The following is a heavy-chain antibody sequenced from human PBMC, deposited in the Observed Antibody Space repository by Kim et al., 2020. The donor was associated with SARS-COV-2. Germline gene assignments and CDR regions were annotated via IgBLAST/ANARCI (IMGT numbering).Heavy chain of an antibody. CDR2: IYYSGST. J-gene: IGHJ6*02. Sequence: SETLSLTCTVSGGSISSYYWIWIRQPPGKGLEWIGYIYYSGSTNYNPSLKSRVTISVDTSKNQFSLKLSSVTAADTAVYYCARDEKLSQYSSGWYHYYYGMDVWGQGTTVTVSS. D-gene: IGHD6-19*01. CDR1: GGSISSYY. CDR3: ARDEKLSQYSSGWYHYYYGMDV. V-gene: IGHV4-59*01.